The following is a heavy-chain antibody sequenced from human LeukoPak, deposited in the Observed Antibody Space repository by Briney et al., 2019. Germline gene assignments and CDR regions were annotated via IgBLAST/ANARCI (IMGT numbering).Heavy chain of an antibody. CDR1: GYTFTSYG. V-gene: IGHV1-18*01. D-gene: IGHD3-22*01. Sequence: ASVKVSCKASGYTFTSYGISWVRQAPGQGLEWMGWISAYNGNTNYAQKLQGRVTMTTDTSTSTAYMELRSLRSDDTAVYYCARGRAYYYDSSGYDYGYWGQGTLVIVSS. J-gene: IGHJ4*02. CDR2: ISAYNGNT. CDR3: ARGRAYYYDSSGYDYGY.